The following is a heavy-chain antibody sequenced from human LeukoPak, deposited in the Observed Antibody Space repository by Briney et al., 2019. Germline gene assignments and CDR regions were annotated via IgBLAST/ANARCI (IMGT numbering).Heavy chain of an antibody. J-gene: IGHJ3*02. CDR1: GGSISSYY. Sequence: SETLSLTCTVSGGSISSYYWSWIRQRAGQGLEWIGRTYTSGSTNYNPFLKSRVTMSVDTSKNQFSLKLSSVTSADTAVYYCARGPAPSYYDSSGDDACDIWGQKTMVSVSS. CDR2: TYTSGST. D-gene: IGHD3-22*01. V-gene: IGHV4-4*07. CDR3: ARGPAPSYYDSSGDDACDI.